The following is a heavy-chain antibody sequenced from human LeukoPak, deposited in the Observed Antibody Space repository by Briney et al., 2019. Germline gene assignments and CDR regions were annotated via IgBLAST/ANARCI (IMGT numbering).Heavy chain of an antibody. CDR2: VYHSGST. J-gene: IGHJ4*02. D-gene: IGHD6-13*01. CDR3: ARGSSWLLGDYFDY. V-gene: IGHV4-59*01. Sequence: SETLSLTCTVSGASISSDYWNWIRQPPGKGLEWIGHVYHSGSTNYNPSLKSRVTISVDTSKNQFSLKLSSVTAADTAVYYCARGSSWLLGDYFDYWGQGTLVTVSS. CDR1: GASISSDY.